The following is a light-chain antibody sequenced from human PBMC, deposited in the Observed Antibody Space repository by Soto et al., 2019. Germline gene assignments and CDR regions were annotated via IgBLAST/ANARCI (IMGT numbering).Light chain of an antibody. V-gene: IGLV2-8*01. CDR3: SSYAGSNSWV. J-gene: IGLJ3*02. CDR2: EVS. CDR1: SSDVGGYNY. Sequence: QSVLTQPPSASGSPGQSVTISCTGTSSDVGGYNYVSWYQQYAGKAPKLMIYEVSKRPSGVPDRFSGSKSGNTASLTVSGLQAEDEADYYCSSYAGSNSWVFGGGTKLTVL.